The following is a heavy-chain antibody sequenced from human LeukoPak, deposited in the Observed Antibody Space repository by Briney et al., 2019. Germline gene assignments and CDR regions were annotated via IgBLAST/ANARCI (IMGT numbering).Heavy chain of an antibody. CDR1: GLTFSSYA. CDR3: AKFQRYDFWSGYNNWFDP. CDR2: ISGSGGST. Sequence: GGSLRLSCAAPGLTFSSYAMSWVRQAPGKGLEWVSAISGSGGSTYYADSVKGRFTISRDNSKNTLYLQMNSLRAEDTAVYYCAKFQRYDFWSGYNNWFDPWGQGTLVTVSS. V-gene: IGHV3-23*01. D-gene: IGHD3-3*01. J-gene: IGHJ5*02.